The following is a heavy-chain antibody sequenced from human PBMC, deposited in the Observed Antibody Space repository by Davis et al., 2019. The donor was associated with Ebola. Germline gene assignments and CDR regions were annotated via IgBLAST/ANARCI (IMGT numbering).Heavy chain of an antibody. V-gene: IGHV3-23*01. D-gene: IGHD6-13*01. J-gene: IGHJ4*02. Sequence: GGSLRLSCAASGFTFSSYAMSWVRQAPGKGLEWVSAISGSGGSTFYAQKFQGRVTMTRDTSTSTVYMELSSLRSEDTAVYYCARARGFSSTWYGGDYWGQGTLVTVSS. CDR1: GFTFSSYA. CDR2: ISGSGGST. CDR3: ARARGFSSTWYGGDY.